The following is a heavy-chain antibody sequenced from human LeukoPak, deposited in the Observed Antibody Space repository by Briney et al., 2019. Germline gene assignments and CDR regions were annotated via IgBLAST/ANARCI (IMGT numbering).Heavy chain of an antibody. V-gene: IGHV1-18*01. D-gene: IGHD4-23*01. CDR3: ARQKTTVVTLDPTSYYYYYYMDV. J-gene: IGHJ6*03. CDR1: GYTFTSYG. Sequence: ASVKVSCKASGYTFTSYGINWVRQAPGQGLEWMGWISAYNGNTNYAQKLQGRVTMTTDTSTSTAYMELRSLRSDDTAVYYCARQKTTVVTLDPTSYYYYYYMDVWGKGNTVTVSS. CDR2: ISAYNGNT.